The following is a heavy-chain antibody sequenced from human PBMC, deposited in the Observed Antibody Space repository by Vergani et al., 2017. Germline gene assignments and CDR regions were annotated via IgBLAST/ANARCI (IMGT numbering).Heavy chain of an antibody. D-gene: IGHD3-16*01. CDR1: GYTFTGYY. CDR3: TSFPTETCEYYDSTGYYHRFFEK. V-gene: IGHV1-2*02. CDR2: INPKNGLT. Sequence: VQLVQSGAEVKRPGASVKVSCKASGYTFTGYYLHWVRLAPGQGLEWMGWINPKNGLTKYAQRFQGRVSLTRDTSITTAFMELSSLRSDDTAMYYCTSFPTETCEYYDSTGYYHRFFEKWGEGSLVTVSS. J-gene: IGHJ4*02.